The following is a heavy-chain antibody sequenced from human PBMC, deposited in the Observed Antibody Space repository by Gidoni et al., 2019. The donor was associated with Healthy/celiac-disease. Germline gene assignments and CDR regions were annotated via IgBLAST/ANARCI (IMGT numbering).Heavy chain of an antibody. J-gene: IGHJ4*02. CDR1: GGSFSGYY. CDR3: ARGGPGYSSGIDY. CDR2: INHSGST. D-gene: IGHD6-19*01. Sequence: QVQLQQWGAGLLKPSETLSLTSAVYGGSFSGYYWSWIRQPPGKGLEWIGEINHSGSTNYNPSLKSRVTISVDTSKNQFSLKLSSVTAADTAVYYCARGGPGYSSGIDYWGQGTLVTVSS. V-gene: IGHV4-34*01.